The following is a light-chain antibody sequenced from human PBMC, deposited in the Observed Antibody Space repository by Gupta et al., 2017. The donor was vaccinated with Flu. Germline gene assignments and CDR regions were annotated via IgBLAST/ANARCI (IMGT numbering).Light chain of an antibody. CDR3: ATSDSSQTAGVV. CDR1: TSTIGGNY. J-gene: IGLJ3*02. Sequence: VTISCTGSTSTIGGNYVSCYQQPPGTDHTLRRENNEKRPSGMPDRFSGSNSGTSDTLAITGLQTADEAEYDYATSDSSQTAGVVFGGGTKLT. V-gene: IGLV1-51*01. CDR2: NNE.